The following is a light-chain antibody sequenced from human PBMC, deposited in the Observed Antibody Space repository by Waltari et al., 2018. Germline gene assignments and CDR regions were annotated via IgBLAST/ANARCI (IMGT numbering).Light chain of an antibody. V-gene: IGKV2-28*01. CDR2: LGS. CDR1: QSLLHSNGYNY. J-gene: IGKJ2*01. CDR3: MQALQTPPT. Sequence: DIVMTQSPLPLPVTPGEPASIPCRSSQSLLHSNGYNYLDWYLQKPGQSPQLLIYLGSNRASGVPDRFSGSGSGTDFTLKISRVEAEDVGVYYCMQALQTPPTFGQGTKLEI.